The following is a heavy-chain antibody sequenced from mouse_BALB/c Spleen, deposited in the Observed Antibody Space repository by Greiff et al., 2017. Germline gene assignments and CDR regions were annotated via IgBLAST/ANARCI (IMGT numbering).Heavy chain of an antibody. CDR2: INPSSGYT. Sequence: QVQLKESGAELARPGASVKMSCKASGYTFTSYTMHWVKQRPGQGLEWIGYINPSSGYTNYNQKFKDKATLTADKSSSTAYMQLSSLTSEDSAVYYCARDYGSYYAMDYWGQGTSVTVSS. J-gene: IGHJ4*01. CDR3: ARDYGSYYAMDY. CDR1: GYTFTSYT. V-gene: IGHV1-4*01. D-gene: IGHD1-1*01.